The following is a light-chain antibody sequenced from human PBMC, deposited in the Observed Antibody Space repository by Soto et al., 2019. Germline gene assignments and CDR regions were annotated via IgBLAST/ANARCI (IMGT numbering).Light chain of an antibody. V-gene: IGKV1-39*01. CDR3: QQSFTTPS. CDR2: ATS. J-gene: IGKJ5*01. CDR1: QSISGH. Sequence: DIQMTQSPSSLSASVGDRVTITCRASQSISGHLNWYQHKPGKAPELLIYATSTLHIGVPSRFSGSGSGTDFSLTISSLQPEDFATYYCQQSFTTPSFGQGTRLEIK.